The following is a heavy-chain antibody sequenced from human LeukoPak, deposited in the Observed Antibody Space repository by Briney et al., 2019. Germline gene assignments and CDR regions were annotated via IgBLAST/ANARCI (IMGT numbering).Heavy chain of an antibody. CDR3: ARELHSTRNSWYYEV. CDR2: IYYSGST. CDR1: GGSISRSAYY. Sequence: PSETLSLTCTVSGGSISRSAYYWSWIRQFPGKGLEWIGYIYYSGSTYYNPSLKSRVTVSVDTSKNQFSLKLTSVTAADTAVYHCARELHSTRNSWYYEVWGRGTLVTVSS. D-gene: IGHD1-14*01. V-gene: IGHV4-31*03. J-gene: IGHJ2*01.